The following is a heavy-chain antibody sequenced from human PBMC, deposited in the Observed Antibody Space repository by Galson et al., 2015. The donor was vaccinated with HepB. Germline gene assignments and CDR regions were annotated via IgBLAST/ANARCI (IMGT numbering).Heavy chain of an antibody. D-gene: IGHD6-13*01. CDR3: ATGIAAPGTSYYFDY. CDR2: FDPEHADT. Sequence: SVKVSCKVYGYTLSKIPMHWVRQAPGKGLEWMGGFDPEHADTNYAPKFQGRVTMTEDVFTDTAYMELRSLSSDDTAVYYCATGIAAPGTSYYFDYWGQGTLVTVSS. J-gene: IGHJ4*02. CDR1: GYTLSKIP. V-gene: IGHV1-24*01.